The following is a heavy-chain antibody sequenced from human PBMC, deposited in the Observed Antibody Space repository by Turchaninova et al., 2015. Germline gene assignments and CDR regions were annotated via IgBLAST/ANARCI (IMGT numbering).Heavy chain of an antibody. Sequence: GGTFSSYTFSWVRQAPGQGLEWMGGIIPMFGTSNNSQKFQGRLTITADEPTSTVYMELSRLRSEDTAVYFCVRDKGGYCTENYFDPWGQGTLVTVSS. CDR3: VRDKGGYCTENYFDP. D-gene: IGHD1-26*01. V-gene: IGHV1-69*01. CDR2: IIPMFGTS. J-gene: IGHJ5*02. CDR1: GGTFSSYT.